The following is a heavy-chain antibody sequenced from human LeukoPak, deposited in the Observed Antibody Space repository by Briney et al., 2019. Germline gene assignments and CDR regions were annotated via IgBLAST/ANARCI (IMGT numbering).Heavy chain of an antibody. V-gene: IGHV3-9*01. CDR2: ISWNSGSI. D-gene: IGHD3-22*01. CDR1: GFTFDDYA. Sequence: GGSLRLSCAASGFTFDDYAMHWVRQAPGKGLEWVSGISWNSGSIGYADSVKGRFTISRDNAKNSLYLQMNSLRAEDTALYYCAKDGVGYYDSGGLDYWGQGTLVTVSS. CDR3: AKDGVGYYDSGGLDY. J-gene: IGHJ4*02.